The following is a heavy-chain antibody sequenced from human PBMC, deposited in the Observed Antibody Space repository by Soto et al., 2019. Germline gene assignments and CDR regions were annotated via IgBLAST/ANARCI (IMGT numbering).Heavy chain of an antibody. CDR3: AKETSSGCYDY. D-gene: IGHD6-19*01. Sequence: GGSLRLSCAASGFTFSSYGMHWVRQAPGKGLEWVAVISYDGSNKYYADSVKGRFTISRDNSKNTLYLQMNSLRAEDTAVYYCAKETSSGCYDYRGQGTLVTVSS. J-gene: IGHJ4*02. CDR2: ISYDGSNK. V-gene: IGHV3-30*18. CDR1: GFTFSSYG.